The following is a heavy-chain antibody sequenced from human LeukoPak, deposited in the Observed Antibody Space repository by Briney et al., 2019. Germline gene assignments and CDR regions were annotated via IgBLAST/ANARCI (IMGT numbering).Heavy chain of an antibody. D-gene: IGHD3-22*01. Sequence: GESLEISCQGSGYSFTSYWIGWVRQMPGKGLEWMGIIYPGDSDTRYSPSFQGQVTISADKSISTAYLQWSSLKASDTAMYYCARVPVDYDSLFDYWGQGTLVTVSS. J-gene: IGHJ4*02. V-gene: IGHV5-51*01. CDR3: ARVPVDYDSLFDY. CDR2: IYPGDSDT. CDR1: GYSFTSYW.